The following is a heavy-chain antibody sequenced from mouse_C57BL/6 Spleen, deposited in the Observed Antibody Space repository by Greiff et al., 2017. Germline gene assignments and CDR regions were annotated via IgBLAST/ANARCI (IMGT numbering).Heavy chain of an antibody. CDR1: GFTFSDYY. V-gene: IGHV5-16*01. CDR3: ARAHGSSYWYFDV. CDR2: INYDGSST. Sequence: EVHLVESEGGLVQPGSSMKLSCTASGFTFSDYYMAWVRQVPEKGLEWVANINYDGSSTYYLDSLKSRFIISRDNAKNILYLQMSSLKSEDTATYYCARAHGSSYWYFDVWGTGTTVTVSS. D-gene: IGHD1-1*01. J-gene: IGHJ1*03.